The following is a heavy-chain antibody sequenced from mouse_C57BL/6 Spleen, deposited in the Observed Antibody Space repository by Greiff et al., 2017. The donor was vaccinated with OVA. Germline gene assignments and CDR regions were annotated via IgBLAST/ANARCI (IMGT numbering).Heavy chain of an antibody. CDR1: GYTFTDYY. CDR2: IYPGSGNT. CDR3: AKGRAMDD. Sequence: VQLVESGAELVRPGASVKLSCKASGYTFTDYYINWVKQRPGQGLEWIARIYPGSGNTYYNEKFKGKATLTAEKSSSTAYMQLSSLASEDSAVYVCAKGRAMDDWGQGTSVTVSS. V-gene: IGHV1-76*01. J-gene: IGHJ4*01.